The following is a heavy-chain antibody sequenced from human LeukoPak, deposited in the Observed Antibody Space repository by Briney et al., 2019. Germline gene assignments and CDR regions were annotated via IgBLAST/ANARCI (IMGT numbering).Heavy chain of an antibody. CDR1: GYTFTGYG. J-gene: IGHJ4*02. CDR3: AREIRDSSSYYVDY. Sequence: ASVKVSCKASGYTFTGYGISWVRQAPGQGLEWTGWISAYNGNTNYAQKLQGRVTMTTDTSTSTAYMELSRLRSDDTAVYYCAREIRDSSSYYVDYWGQGTLVTVPS. D-gene: IGHD6-6*01. CDR2: ISAYNGNT. V-gene: IGHV1-18*01.